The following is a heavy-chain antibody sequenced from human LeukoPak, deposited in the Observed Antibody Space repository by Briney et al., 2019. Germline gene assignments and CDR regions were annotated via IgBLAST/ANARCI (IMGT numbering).Heavy chain of an antibody. CDR2: MFHSGNT. CDR3: ARVGDYALKD. Sequence: SETLSLTCTVSGYSISSGYYWGWIRQAPGKGLEYIGSMFHSGNTYYNASLKSRVTMSVDTSKNQFSLKLSSVTAADTAVYYCARVGDYALKDWGQGTLVTVSS. J-gene: IGHJ4*02. V-gene: IGHV4-38-2*02. CDR1: GYSISSGYY. D-gene: IGHD3-16*01.